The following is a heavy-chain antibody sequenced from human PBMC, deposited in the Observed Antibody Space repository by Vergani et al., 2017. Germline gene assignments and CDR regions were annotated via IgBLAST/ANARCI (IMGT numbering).Heavy chain of an antibody. CDR2: IDPSDSYT. CDR3: ARQVAVAGKWWGPYYYYGMDV. V-gene: IGHV5-10-1*01. D-gene: IGHD6-19*01. J-gene: IGHJ6*02. CDR1: GYSFTSYW. Sequence: EVQLVQSGAEVKKPGESLRISCKGSGYSFTSYWISWVRQMPGKGLEWMGRIDPSDSYTNYSPSFQGHVTISADKSISTAYLQWSSLKASDTAMYYCARQVAVAGKWWGPYYYYGMDVWGQGTKVTVSS.